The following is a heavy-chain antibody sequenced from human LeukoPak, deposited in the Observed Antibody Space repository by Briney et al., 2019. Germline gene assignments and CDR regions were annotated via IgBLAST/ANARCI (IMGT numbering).Heavy chain of an antibody. CDR3: AVVWIQLWLAFDY. CDR1: GFTFSSYG. D-gene: IGHD5-18*01. J-gene: IGHJ4*02. CDR2: ISYDGSNK. Sequence: GGSLRLSCAASGFTFSSYGMHWVRQAPGKGLEWVAVISYDGSNKYYADSVKGRFTISRHNSKNTLYLQMNSLRAEDTAVYYCAVVWIQLWLAFDYWGQGTLVTVSS. V-gene: IGHV3-30*03.